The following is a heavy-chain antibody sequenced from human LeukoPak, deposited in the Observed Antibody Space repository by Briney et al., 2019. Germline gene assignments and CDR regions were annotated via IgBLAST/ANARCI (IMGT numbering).Heavy chain of an antibody. J-gene: IGHJ4*02. Sequence: GGSLRLSCAASGSTFSSYAMSWVRQAPGKGLEWVSAISGSGGSTYYADSVKGRFTISRDNSKNTLYLQMNSLRAEDTAVYYCAKVNYVFWSGYYPFDYWGQGTLVTVSS. V-gene: IGHV3-23*01. D-gene: IGHD3-3*01. CDR2: ISGSGGST. CDR3: AKVNYVFWSGYYPFDY. CDR1: GSTFSSYA.